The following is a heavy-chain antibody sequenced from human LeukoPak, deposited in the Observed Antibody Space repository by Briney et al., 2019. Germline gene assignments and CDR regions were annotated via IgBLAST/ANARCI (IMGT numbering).Heavy chain of an antibody. CDR1: DYSISSGYF. CDR3: ARDLGLTISDNWFDP. D-gene: IGHD3-3*01. Sequence: SETLSLTCTVSDYSISSGYFWTWIRQPPGKGLEWIGSIFHTGSSYYNPSLKSPVAISVDTSKNQFSLELSSVTAADTAVYYCARDLGLTISDNWFDPWGQGTLVTLSS. CDR2: IFHTGSS. V-gene: IGHV4-38-2*02. J-gene: IGHJ5*02.